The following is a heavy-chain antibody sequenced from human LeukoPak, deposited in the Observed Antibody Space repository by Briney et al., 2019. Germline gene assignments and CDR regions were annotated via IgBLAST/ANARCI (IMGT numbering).Heavy chain of an antibody. CDR3: ARGYCTNGVCYLYYMDV. D-gene: IGHD2-8*01. J-gene: IGHJ6*03. V-gene: IGHV3-20*04. CDR1: GFTFDDYG. CDR2: INWNGGST. Sequence: GGSLRLSCAASGFTFDDYGMSWVRQAPGKGLEWVSGINWNGGSTGYADSVKGRFTISRDNAKNSLYLQMNSLRAEDTALYYCARGYCTNGVCYLYYMDVWGKGTTVTVSS.